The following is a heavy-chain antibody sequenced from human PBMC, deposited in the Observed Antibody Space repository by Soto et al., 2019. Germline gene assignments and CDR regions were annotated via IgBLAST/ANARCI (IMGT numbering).Heavy chain of an antibody. CDR3: ARGEMATGDAFDI. V-gene: IGHV4-59*01. D-gene: IGHD5-12*01. CDR2: IYYSGST. J-gene: IGHJ3*02. CDR1: GGSISSYY. Sequence: SETLSLTCTVSGGSISSYYWSWIRQPPGKGLEWIGYIYYSGSTNYNPSLKSRVTISVDTSKNQFSLKLSSVTAADTAVYYCARGEMATGDAFDIWGQATMVTLS.